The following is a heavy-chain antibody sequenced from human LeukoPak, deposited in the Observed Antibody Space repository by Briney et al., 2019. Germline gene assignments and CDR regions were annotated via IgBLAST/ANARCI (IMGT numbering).Heavy chain of an antibody. CDR1: GFTFSSYA. J-gene: IGHJ4*02. Sequence: GGSLRLSCAASGFTFSSYAMSWVRQAPGKGLEWVSAISGSGGSTYYADSVKGRFTISRDNSKNTLYLQMNSLRAEDTAVYYCAKGQITMVRGPRGFDYWGQGTLVTVSS. CDR2: ISGSGGST. D-gene: IGHD3-10*01. CDR3: AKGQITMVRGPRGFDY. V-gene: IGHV3-23*01.